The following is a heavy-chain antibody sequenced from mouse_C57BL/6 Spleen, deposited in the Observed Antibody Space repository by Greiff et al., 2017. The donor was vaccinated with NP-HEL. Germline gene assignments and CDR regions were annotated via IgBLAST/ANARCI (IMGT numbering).Heavy chain of an antibody. D-gene: IGHD5-2*01. V-gene: IGHV14-3*02. CDR3: RISTINA. Sequence: EVQLQQSGAELVKPAASLKLSCTASGYNIKDIYIHWVKQRPEKGLERIRRTDPANGNTKYDPKFQGKATITADTSSNTAYLQLSSLTSEDTAVYYCRISTINAWGQGTTLKVSS. J-gene: IGHJ2*01. CDR2: TDPANGNT. CDR1: GYNIKDIY.